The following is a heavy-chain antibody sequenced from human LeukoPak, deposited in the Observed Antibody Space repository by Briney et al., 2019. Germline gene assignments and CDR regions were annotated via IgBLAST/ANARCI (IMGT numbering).Heavy chain of an antibody. J-gene: IGHJ6*02. CDR3: ASIRDSSGYYRSYYYGMDV. CDR1: GYSFTSYW. CDR2: IYPGDSDT. Sequence: GESLKISCKGSGYSFTSYWIGWVRQMPGKGLEWMGIIYPGDSDTRYSPSFQGQVTISADKSISTAYLQWSSLKASDTAMYYCASIRDSSGYYRSYYYGMDVWGQGTTVTVSS. V-gene: IGHV5-51*01. D-gene: IGHD3-22*01.